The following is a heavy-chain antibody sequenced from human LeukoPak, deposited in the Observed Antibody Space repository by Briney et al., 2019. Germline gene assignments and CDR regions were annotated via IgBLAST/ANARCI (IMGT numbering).Heavy chain of an antibody. CDR2: ISGSGGST. CDR1: GFTFSSYA. J-gene: IGHJ4*02. CDR3: AKDLTRLRSVSYFDY. V-gene: IGHV3-23*01. D-gene: IGHD4-17*01. Sequence: GGSLRLSCAASGFTFSSYAMSWVRQAPGKGLAWVSGISGSGGSTYHADSVKGRFTISRDNSKNTLYLQMNSLRAEDTAVYYCAKDLTRLRSVSYFDYWGQGTLVTVSS.